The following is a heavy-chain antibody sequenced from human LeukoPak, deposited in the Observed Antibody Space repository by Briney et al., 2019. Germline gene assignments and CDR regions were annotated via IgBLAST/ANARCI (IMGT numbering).Heavy chain of an antibody. V-gene: IGHV3-23*01. CDR1: GFTFSSYG. CDR2: MNGNGGRI. D-gene: IGHD3-22*01. Sequence: GALRLSCAASGFTFSSYGMAWVRQAPGKGLEWVSGMNGNGGRIYYADSVKGRFTISRDNSKNTLYLQMNSLRAEDMAVYYCVKVAPSDYYDTTGYWGDHWGQGTLVTVSS. CDR3: VKVAPSDYYDTTGYWGDH. J-gene: IGHJ4*02.